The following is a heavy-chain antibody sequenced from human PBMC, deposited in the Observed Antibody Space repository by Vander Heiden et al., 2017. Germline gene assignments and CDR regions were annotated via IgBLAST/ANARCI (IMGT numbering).Heavy chain of an antibody. J-gene: IGHJ4*02. CDR2: ISYDGSTI. D-gene: IGHD3-10*01. V-gene: IGHV3-30*18. CDR1: YG. Sequence: YGMHWVRQAPGKGLEWVAVISYDGSTIYYADAVRGRVAISRDNAKDTLFLQMNSLKAEDTAVYYCAKDREKDYCGSGSFSTEFWSQGTLVSVYS. CDR3: AKDREKDYCGSGSFSTEF.